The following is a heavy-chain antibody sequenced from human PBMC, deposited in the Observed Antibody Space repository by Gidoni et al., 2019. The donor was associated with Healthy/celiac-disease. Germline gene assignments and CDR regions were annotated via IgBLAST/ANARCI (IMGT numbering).Heavy chain of an antibody. D-gene: IGHD3-22*01. CDR3: ARMIRLNRLGWFDP. V-gene: IGHV4-30-2*01. CDR2: IYHSGST. J-gene: IGHJ5*02. CDR1: GGSISSGGYS. Sequence: QLQLQESGSGLVKPSQTLSLTCAGSGGSISSGGYSWSWIRQPPGKGLEWIGYIYHSGSTYYNPSLKSRVTISGDRSKNQFSLKLSSVTAADTAVYYCARMIRLNRLGWFDPWGQGTLVTVSS.